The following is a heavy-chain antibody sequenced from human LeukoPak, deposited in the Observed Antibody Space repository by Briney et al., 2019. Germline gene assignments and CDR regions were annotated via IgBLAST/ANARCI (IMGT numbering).Heavy chain of an antibody. CDR1: GYTFTGYH. CDR2: INPNSGGT. V-gene: IGHV1-2*02. J-gene: IGHJ1*01. CDR3: ARDKMVRGVVYFQH. D-gene: IGHD3-10*01. Sequence: EASVKVSCKASGYTFTGYHMHWVRQAPGQGLEWMGWINPNSGGTNYAQKFQGRVTMTRDTSISTAYMELRRLRSDDTAVYYCARDKMVRGVVYFQHWGQGTLVTVSS.